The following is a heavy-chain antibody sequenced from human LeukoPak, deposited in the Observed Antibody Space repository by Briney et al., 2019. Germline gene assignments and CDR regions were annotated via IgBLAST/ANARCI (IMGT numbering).Heavy chain of an antibody. CDR3: ARGAYDFWSGYPFDY. J-gene: IGHJ4*02. CDR2: IIPIFGTA. D-gene: IGHD3-3*01. V-gene: IGHV1-69*13. Sequence: SVKLSCKASGGTFSIYAISWVRHAPAQGLEWVGGIIPIFGTANYAQKFQGRVTITADESTSTAYMELSSLRSEDTAVYYCARGAYDFWSGYPFDYWGQGTLVTVSS. CDR1: GGTFSIYA.